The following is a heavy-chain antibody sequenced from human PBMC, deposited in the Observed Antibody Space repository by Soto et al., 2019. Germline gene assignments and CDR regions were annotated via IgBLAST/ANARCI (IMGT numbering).Heavy chain of an antibody. CDR3: ARLWPGDYGDASWFDT. CDR1: GGSISSGGYY. Sequence: QVQLQESGPGLVKPSQTLSLTCTVSGGSISSGGYYWSWIRQHPGKGLEWIGYIYFSGSTYYNPYLKLRGTISVDTSKNQCSLRLRSVTAADTAVYYCARLWPGDYGDASWFDTWGQGTLVTVSS. V-gene: IGHV4-31*03. D-gene: IGHD4-17*01. J-gene: IGHJ5*02. CDR2: IYFSGST.